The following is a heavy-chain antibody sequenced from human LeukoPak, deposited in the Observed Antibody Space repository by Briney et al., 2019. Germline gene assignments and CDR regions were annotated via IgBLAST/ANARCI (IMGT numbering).Heavy chain of an antibody. Sequence: PGGPLRLSCAASGFLFSSYAMSWVRHAPGQAREGVSAISGSGGSTYYADSVKGRFTISRDNSKNTLDLQMNSLRAEDTAVYYCAKVHPGTTGTREAFDYWGQGTLVTVSS. CDR1: GFLFSSYA. J-gene: IGHJ4*02. D-gene: IGHD1-1*01. CDR3: AKVHPGTTGTREAFDY. V-gene: IGHV3-23*01. CDR2: ISGSGGST.